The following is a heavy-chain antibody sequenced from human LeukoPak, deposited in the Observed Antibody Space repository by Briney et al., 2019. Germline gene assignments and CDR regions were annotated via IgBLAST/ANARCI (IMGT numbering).Heavy chain of an antibody. Sequence: SETLSLTCAVYGGSFSGYYWSWIRQPPGKGLEWIGEINRSGSTNYNPSLKSRVTISVDTSKNQFSLKLSSVTAADTAVYYCAGGPVLLWFGESHFDYWGQGTLVTVSS. V-gene: IGHV4-34*01. D-gene: IGHD3-10*01. J-gene: IGHJ4*02. CDR2: INRSGST. CDR3: AGGPVLLWFGESHFDY. CDR1: GGSFSGYY.